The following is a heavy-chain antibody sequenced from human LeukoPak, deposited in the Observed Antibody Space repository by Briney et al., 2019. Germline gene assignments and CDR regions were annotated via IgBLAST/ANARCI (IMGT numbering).Heavy chain of an antibody. J-gene: IGHJ5*02. CDR3: TRQSVNSGSLYVSNWLDP. D-gene: IGHD1-26*01. Sequence: SETLSLTCTDSGGSISSYYWSWIRQPPGKALEWIAYIYYSGSTNYNPSLKSRVTISVDTSKNQFSLRLRSVTAADTAVYYCTRQSVNSGSLYVSNWLDPWGRGTLVTVSS. CDR1: GGSISSYY. CDR2: IYYSGST. V-gene: IGHV4-59*08.